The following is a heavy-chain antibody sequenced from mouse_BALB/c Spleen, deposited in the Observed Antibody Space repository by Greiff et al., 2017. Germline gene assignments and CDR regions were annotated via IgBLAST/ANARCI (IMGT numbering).Heavy chain of an antibody. V-gene: IGHV1-87*01. J-gene: IGHJ2*01. CDR1: GYTFTSYW. Sequence: QVQLQQSGAELARPGASVKLSCKASGYTFTSYWMQWVKQRPGQGLEWIGAIYPGDGDTRYTQKFKGKATLTADKSSSTAYMQLSSVASEDSAVYYCARNDDYWGQGTTLTVSS. CDR2: IYPGDGDT. CDR3: ARNDDY.